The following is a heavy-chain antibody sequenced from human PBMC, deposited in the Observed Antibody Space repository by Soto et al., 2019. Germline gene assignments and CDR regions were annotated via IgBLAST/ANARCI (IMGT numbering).Heavy chain of an antibody. J-gene: IGHJ5*02. CDR3: ATIRGYSGWFDH. D-gene: IGHD5-18*01. Sequence: QVQLQESGPGLVKASETLSLTCTVSGGSVRSNSDYWTWLRQPPGKGLEWIGAFFSSGSTNYNPSLKSRVSISVDTSKNQFSLRLSSVNPADTAVYYCATIRGYSGWFDHWGQGIPVTVSS. V-gene: IGHV4-61*01. CDR2: FFSSGST. CDR1: GGSVRSNSDY.